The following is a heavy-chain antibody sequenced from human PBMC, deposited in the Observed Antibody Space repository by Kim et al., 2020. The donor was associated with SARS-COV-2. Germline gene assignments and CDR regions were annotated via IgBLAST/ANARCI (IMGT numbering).Heavy chain of an antibody. CDR2: T. V-gene: IGHV3-23*01. CDR3: AKEEDSGSLDY. J-gene: IGHJ4*02. Sequence: TYYAGSVKGRFTISRDNSKNTLYLQMNSLRAEDTAVYYCAKEEDSGSLDYWGQGTLVTVSS. D-gene: IGHD1-26*01.